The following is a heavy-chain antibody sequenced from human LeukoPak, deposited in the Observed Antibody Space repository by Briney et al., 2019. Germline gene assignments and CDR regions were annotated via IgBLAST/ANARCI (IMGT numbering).Heavy chain of an antibody. V-gene: IGHV3-21*01. CDR2: ITISVSYI. Sequence: VRSLCLSCAPSALTFSNDNMNSGRQAPGKGLGWGSSITISVSYIYYAHSVKGRFTISRDNAKNSLYLQLNSLRAEDTAVYYCARDHYSRIAAAGREYYYYMDVWGKGTTVTISS. J-gene: IGHJ6*03. D-gene: IGHD6-13*01. CDR3: ARDHYSRIAAAGREYYYYMDV. CDR1: ALTFSNDN.